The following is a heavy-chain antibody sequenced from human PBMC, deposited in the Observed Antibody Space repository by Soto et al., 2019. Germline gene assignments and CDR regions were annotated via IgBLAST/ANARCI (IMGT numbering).Heavy chain of an antibody. CDR3: ARVYGSGSYYFDY. D-gene: IGHD3-10*01. Sequence: QLQLQESGPGLVKPSETLSLTCTVSGDSITNAAYYWGWIRQPPGKGLECIRIIYYSGNTYYSPSLKSRVTMSVDTSKNQFSLKLSSVSAADTSMYYCARVYGSGSYYFDYWGQGTLVTVSS. CDR1: GDSITNAAYY. V-gene: IGHV4-39*01. CDR2: IYYSGNT. J-gene: IGHJ4*02.